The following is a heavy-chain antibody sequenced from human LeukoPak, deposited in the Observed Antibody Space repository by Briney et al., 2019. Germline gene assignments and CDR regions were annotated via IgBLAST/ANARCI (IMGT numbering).Heavy chain of an antibody. CDR1: GGSFSAYY. V-gene: IGHV4-34*01. CDR2: VNHSGST. J-gene: IGHJ4*02. CDR3: ARTSLGYDSSGPDL. D-gene: IGHD3-22*01. Sequence: SETLSLTCAVYGGSFSAYYWTWIRQPPGKGLEWIGEVNHSGSTNYDPSLKSRVTISIDTSRNQFSLKLTSVTAADTAVYYCARTSLGYDSSGPDLWGQGTLVTVSS.